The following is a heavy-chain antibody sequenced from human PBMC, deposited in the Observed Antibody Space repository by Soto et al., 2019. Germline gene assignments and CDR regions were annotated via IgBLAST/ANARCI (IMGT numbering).Heavy chain of an antibody. J-gene: IGHJ3*02. D-gene: IGHD3-10*01. CDR2: IYYSGST. V-gene: IGHV4-59*01. CDR3: ARVWGGAFDI. CDR1: GGSISSYY. Sequence: QVQLQESGPGLVKPSETLSLTCTVSGGSISSYYWSWIRQPPGKGLEWIGYIYYSGSTNYNPSLKSRVPISVDTSKTQFSLKLSAVTAADTAVYYCARVWGGAFDIWGQGTVVTVSS.